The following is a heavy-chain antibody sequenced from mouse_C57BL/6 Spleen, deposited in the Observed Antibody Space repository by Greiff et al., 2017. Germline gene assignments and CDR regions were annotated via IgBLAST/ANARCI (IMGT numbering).Heavy chain of an antibody. CDR3: ARIRTVVATDYAMDY. CDR2: IWWDDDK. CDR1: GFSLSTFGMG. D-gene: IGHD1-1*01. J-gene: IGHJ4*01. Sequence: QVTLKESGPGILQPSQTLSLTCSFSGFSLSTFGMGVGWIRQPSGKGLEWLAHIWWDDDKYYNPALKSRLTISKDTSKNQVFLKIANVDTAETATYYCARIRTVVATDYAMDYWGQGTSVTVSS. V-gene: IGHV8-8*01.